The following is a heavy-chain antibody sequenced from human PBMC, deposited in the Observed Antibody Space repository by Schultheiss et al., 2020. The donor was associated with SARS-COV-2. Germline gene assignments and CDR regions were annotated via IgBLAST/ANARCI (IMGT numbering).Heavy chain of an antibody. CDR3: ARDPGGDSNYGSDY. D-gene: IGHD4-11*01. CDR1: GYTFTSYG. CDR2: ISAYNGNT. Sequence: ASVKVSCKASGYTFTSYGISWVRQAPGQGLEWMGWISAYNGNTNYAQKLQDRVTMTTDTSTSTAYMELRSLRSDDTAVYYCARDPGGDSNYGSDYWGQGTLVTVSS. V-gene: IGHV1-18*04. J-gene: IGHJ4*02.